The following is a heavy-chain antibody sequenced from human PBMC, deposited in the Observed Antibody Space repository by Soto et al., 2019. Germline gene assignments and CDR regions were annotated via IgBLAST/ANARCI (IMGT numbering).Heavy chain of an antibody. D-gene: IGHD1-26*01. V-gene: IGHV3-9*01. Sequence: EVHLVESGGGLVQPGRSLSLSGVASEFSFDDYAMHWVRQTPGKGPEWASGLSWNGDSSGYRDAVKGRFTITKDNAKNSLFLQMNSLRADDTALYFCAKDTYIMVGGTHIDFWGRGTLVTVSS. CDR3: AKDTYIMVGGTHIDF. J-gene: IGHJ4*02. CDR2: LSWNGDSS. CDR1: EFSFDDYA.